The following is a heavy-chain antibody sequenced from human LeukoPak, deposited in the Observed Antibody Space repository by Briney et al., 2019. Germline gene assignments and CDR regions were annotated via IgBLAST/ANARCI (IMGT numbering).Heavy chain of an antibody. Sequence: GSLRLSCVASGFTLTPYHMDWVRQAPGKGLEWLSYISSRSNAIYYADSVKGRFTVSRDNGRNLLYLQINSLREEDTATYYCARDSGLAYGMDDWGRGTTVTVSS. CDR3: ARDSGLAYGMDD. D-gene: IGHD3/OR15-3a*01. CDR1: GFTLTPYH. J-gene: IGHJ6*02. CDR2: ISSRSNAI. V-gene: IGHV3-48*02.